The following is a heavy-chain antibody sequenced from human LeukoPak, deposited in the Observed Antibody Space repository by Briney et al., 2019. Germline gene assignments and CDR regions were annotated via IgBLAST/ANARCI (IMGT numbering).Heavy chain of an antibody. D-gene: IGHD2-15*01. J-gene: IGHJ4*02. V-gene: IGHV4-59*08. CDR1: GGSISDYY. CDR2: IHYSGST. CDR3: AGGGDKAKTGY. Sequence: SETLSLTCSVSGGSISDYYWSWIRQPPGKGLEWIGYIHYSGSTNYNPSLKSRVTISVDTSKNQFSLKLTSVTAADTAVYYCAGGGDKAKTGYWGQGTLVTASS.